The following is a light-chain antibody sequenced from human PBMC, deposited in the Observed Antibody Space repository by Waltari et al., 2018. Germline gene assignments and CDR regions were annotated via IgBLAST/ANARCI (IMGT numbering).Light chain of an antibody. Sequence: QSALTQPASVAGPPGPSIPLSCPGTGSAVGGVNRVPLYQLLPGKAPKLLISEVNKRPSGVSNRFFGSKSGITASLTISGLQAGDEADYYCCSYAGSTTYVLFGGGTKLTVL. J-gene: IGLJ2*01. CDR3: CSYAGSTTYVL. V-gene: IGLV2-23*02. CDR2: EVN. CDR1: GSAVGGVNR.